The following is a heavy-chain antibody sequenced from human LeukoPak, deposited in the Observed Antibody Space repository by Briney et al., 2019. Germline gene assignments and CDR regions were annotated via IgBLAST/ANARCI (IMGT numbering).Heavy chain of an antibody. D-gene: IGHD2-2*01. CDR2: IYYSGST. CDR3: ARLGCSSTSCRQYYYYGMDV. Sequence: KPSETLSLTCTVSGGSISSSSYYWGWIRQPPGKGLEWIGSIYYSGSTYYNPSLKSRVTISVDTSKNQFSLKLSSVTAADTAVYYCARLGCSSTSCRQYYYYGMDVWGQGTTVTVSS. J-gene: IGHJ6*02. V-gene: IGHV4-39*01. CDR1: GGSISSSSYY.